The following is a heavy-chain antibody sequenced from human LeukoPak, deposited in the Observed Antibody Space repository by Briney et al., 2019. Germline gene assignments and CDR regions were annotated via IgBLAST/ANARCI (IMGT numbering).Heavy chain of an antibody. Sequence: GGSLRLSCAASEFTFSNYAMSWVRQAPGKGLEWVSAISSGGFTYYVDSVKGRFIISRDNSKNMLYLEMNSLRVVDTAVYYCAKDRISSSWYDAYDVWGQGTMVTVSS. CDR3: AKDRISSSWYDAYDV. J-gene: IGHJ3*01. CDR1: EFTFSNYA. D-gene: IGHD6-13*01. V-gene: IGHV3-23*01. CDR2: ISSGGFT.